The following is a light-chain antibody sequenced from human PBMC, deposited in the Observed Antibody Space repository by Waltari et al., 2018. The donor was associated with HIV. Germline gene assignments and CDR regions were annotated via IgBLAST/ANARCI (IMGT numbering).Light chain of an antibody. CDR1: QEISSW. CDR2: GAS. Sequence: DIQMTQARASVSASVGDRVTITCRASQEISSWVAWYQQKPWKAPKLLIYGASTLQTGVPSRFTGSGSEKEFTLTIASLQPEDFATYYCQQANTFPLTFGGGTTVEV. J-gene: IGKJ4*01. CDR3: QQANTFPLT. V-gene: IGKV1-12*01.